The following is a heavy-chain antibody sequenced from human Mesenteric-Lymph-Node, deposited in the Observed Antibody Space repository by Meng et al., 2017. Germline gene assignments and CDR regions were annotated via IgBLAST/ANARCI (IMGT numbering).Heavy chain of an antibody. CDR2: IYYSGNT. D-gene: IGHD6-19*01. J-gene: IGHJ4*02. CDR3: ASRTRYSSGWYDY. V-gene: IGHV4-39*07. Sequence: GSLRLSCTVSGDSIYSSTYYWVWIRQPPGKGLEWIGSIYYSGNTDYNPSRKSRVTISVDTSKNQFSLKLSSVTAADTAVYYCASRTRYSSGWYDYWGQGTLVTVSS. CDR1: GDSIYSSTYY.